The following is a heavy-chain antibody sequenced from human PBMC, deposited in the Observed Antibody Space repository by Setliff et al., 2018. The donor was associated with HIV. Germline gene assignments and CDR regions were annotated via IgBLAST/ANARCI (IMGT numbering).Heavy chain of an antibody. CDR1: GGSISSGDYY. CDR3: ARHRDSSGWYGDYYYYMDV. CDR2: IYYSGSA. Sequence: TSETLSLTCTVSGGSISSGDYYWSWIRQPPGKGLEWIGYIYYSGSAYYNPSLKSRVTISVDTSKNQFSLKLSSVTAADTAVYYCARHRDSSGWYGDYYYYMDVWGKGTTVTVSS. D-gene: IGHD6-19*01. V-gene: IGHV4-30-4*08. J-gene: IGHJ6*03.